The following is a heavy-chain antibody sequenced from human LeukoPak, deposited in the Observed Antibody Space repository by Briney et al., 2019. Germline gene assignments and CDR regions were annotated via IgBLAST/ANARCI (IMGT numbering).Heavy chain of an antibody. V-gene: IGHV3-23*01. CDR3: AQLCAGISVGSCFDC. CDR2: ISGSGGRT. D-gene: IGHD6-19*01. J-gene: IGHJ4*02. CDR1: GFTFSIYA. Sequence: PGGSLRLSCAASGFTFSIYAMTWVRQAPGKGLEWVSGISGSGGRTYYADSVKGRFTISRDNSKNTLSLQMNSLRAEDTAVYYCAQLCAGISVGSCFDCWGQGTLVTVSS.